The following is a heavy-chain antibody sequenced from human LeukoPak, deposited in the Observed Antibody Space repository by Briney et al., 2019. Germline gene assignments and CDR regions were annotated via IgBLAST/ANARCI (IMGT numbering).Heavy chain of an antibody. CDR3: ICLTDPFDY. CDR2: IRGKAYGGAT. J-gene: IGHJ4*02. V-gene: IGHV3-49*04. CDR1: GFTFGAHS. Sequence: PGQSLRLSCTGSGFTFGAHSMVWVRQAPGKGPEWVGFIRGKAYGGATGYTASVKGRFTISRDDSKSIVYLQMNSLRTEDTAVYYCICLTDPFDYWGQGTLVTVSS.